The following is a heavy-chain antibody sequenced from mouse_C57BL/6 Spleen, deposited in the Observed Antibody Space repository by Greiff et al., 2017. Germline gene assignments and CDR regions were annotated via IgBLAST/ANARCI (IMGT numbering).Heavy chain of an antibody. V-gene: IGHV1-43*01. J-gene: IGHJ4*01. CDR2: INPSTGGT. Sequence: SGPELVKPGASVKISCKASGYSFTGYYMHWVKQSSEKSLEWIGEINPSTGGTSYNQKFKGKATLTVDKSSSTAYMQLKSLTSEDSAVYYCARNDGYPSYAMDYWGQGTSVTVSS. CDR3: ARNDGYPSYAMDY. D-gene: IGHD2-3*01. CDR1: GYSFTGYY.